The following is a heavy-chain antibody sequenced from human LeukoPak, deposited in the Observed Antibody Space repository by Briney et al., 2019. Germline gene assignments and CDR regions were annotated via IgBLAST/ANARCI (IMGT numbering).Heavy chain of an antibody. CDR3: ATFRHRSFDP. J-gene: IGHJ5*02. CDR2: IKSKTDGGTT. CDR1: GFTYAW. Sequence: GGSLRLSCAASGFTYAWMCWVRQAPGKGLEWVGRIKSKTDGGTTDYAAPVKGRFTISRDDSKNTLYLQMNSLKTEDTAVYYCATFRHRSFDPWGQGTLVTVSS. V-gene: IGHV3-15*01.